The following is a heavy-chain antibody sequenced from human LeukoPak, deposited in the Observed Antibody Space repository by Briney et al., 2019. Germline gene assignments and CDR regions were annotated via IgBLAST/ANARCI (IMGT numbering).Heavy chain of an antibody. CDR3: ARVAGPYYFDY. Sequence: PGGSLRLSCAASGFTFSSYWMSWVRQAPGKGLEWVANIKQDGSEKYYVDSVKGRFTVSRDNAKNSLYLQMNSPRAEDTAVYYCARVAGPYYFDYWGQGTLVTVSS. CDR1: GFTFSSYW. V-gene: IGHV3-7*01. J-gene: IGHJ4*02. CDR2: IKQDGSEK.